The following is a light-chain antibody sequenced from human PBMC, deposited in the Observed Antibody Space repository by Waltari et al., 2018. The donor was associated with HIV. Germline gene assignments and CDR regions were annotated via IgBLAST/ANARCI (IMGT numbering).Light chain of an antibody. Sequence: QSVLTQPPSVSAAPGQQVTISCSGSSSNIGDHYVSWYQQLPGTAPKLLIYENHPRPSGRPDRVSGSKSATSATLDITGVQTGDEADYYCGTWDTSLTSGYVFGTGTKVTVL. CDR1: SSNIGDHY. J-gene: IGLJ1*01. CDR3: GTWDTSLTSGYV. V-gene: IGLV1-51*02. CDR2: ENH.